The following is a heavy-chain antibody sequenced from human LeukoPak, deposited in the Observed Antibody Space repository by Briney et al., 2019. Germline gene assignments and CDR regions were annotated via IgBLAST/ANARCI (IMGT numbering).Heavy chain of an antibody. CDR1: GFTFSSYA. CDR2: ISYDGSNK. CDR3: LADDY. Sequence: GRSLRLSCAASGFTFSSYAMHWVRQAPGKGLEWMAVISYDGSNKYYADSVKGRFTISRDNSKNTLYLQMNSLRAEDTAVYYCLADDYWGQGSLVTVSS. J-gene: IGHJ4*02. V-gene: IGHV3-30-3*01.